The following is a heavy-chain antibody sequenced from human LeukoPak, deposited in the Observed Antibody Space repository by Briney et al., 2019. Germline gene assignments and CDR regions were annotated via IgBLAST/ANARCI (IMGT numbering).Heavy chain of an antibody. Sequence: PSETLSLTCTVSGGSVSSGSYYWSWIRQPPGKGLEWIGYIYYSGSTNYNPSLKSRVTISVDTSKNQFSLKLSSVTAADTAVYYCARGLGYYDYVWGSYLDDAFDIWGQGTMVTVSS. CDR2: IYYSGST. CDR3: ARGLGYYDYVWGSYLDDAFDI. CDR1: GGSVSSGSYY. D-gene: IGHD3-16*02. V-gene: IGHV4-61*01. J-gene: IGHJ3*02.